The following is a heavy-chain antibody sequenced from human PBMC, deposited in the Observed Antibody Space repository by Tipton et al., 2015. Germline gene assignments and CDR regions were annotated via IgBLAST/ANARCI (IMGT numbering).Heavy chain of an antibody. D-gene: IGHD3-10*01. Sequence: TLSLTCSVSSDSISKYYWSWIRQPPGKELEWIGYIQYSGSTNYNPSLMSRVTISVDTTKNQFSLTQNSVTAADTAFYYCARKPVVRGAYYYFDYWGQRTLVTVSS. J-gene: IGHJ4*02. CDR3: ARKPVVRGAYYYFDY. V-gene: IGHV4-59*08. CDR2: IQYSGST. CDR1: SDSISKYY.